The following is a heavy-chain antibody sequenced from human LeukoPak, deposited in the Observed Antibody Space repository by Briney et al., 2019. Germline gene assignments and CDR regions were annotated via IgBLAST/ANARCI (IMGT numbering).Heavy chain of an antibody. CDR1: GGSISSSSYY. D-gene: IGHD6-19*01. J-gene: IGHJ6*03. Sequence: TPSETLSLTCTVSGGSISSSSYYWGWIRQPPGKGLEWIGEINHSGSTNYNPSLKSRVTISVDTSKNQFSLKLSSVTAADTAVYYCARCYGYSSGWYGGDYYYMDVWGKGTTVTVSS. V-gene: IGHV4-39*07. CDR3: ARCYGYSSGWYGGDYYYMDV. CDR2: INHSGST.